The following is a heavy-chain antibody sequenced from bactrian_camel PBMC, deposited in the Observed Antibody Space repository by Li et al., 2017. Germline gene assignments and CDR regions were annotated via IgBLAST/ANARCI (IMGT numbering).Heavy chain of an antibody. Sequence: HVQLVESGGGSVQAGGSLRLSCAASGYTYNRNCMAWFRQAPGKEREGVAAIDSGGSTTYIGSVEGRFTISQDNAKNTLSLQMNELKPEDTAMYYCAARGPYCYTKLSVADFTYWGQGTQVTVS. CDR3: AARGPYCYTKLSVADFTY. D-gene: IGHD2*01. J-gene: IGHJ6*01. CDR2: IDSGGST. CDR1: GYTYNRNC. V-gene: IGHV3S53*01.